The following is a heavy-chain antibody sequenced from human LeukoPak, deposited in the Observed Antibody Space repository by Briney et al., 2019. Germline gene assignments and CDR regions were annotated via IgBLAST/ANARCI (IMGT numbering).Heavy chain of an antibody. CDR2: IIPIFGAS. CDR1: GGTFRSYV. Sequence: SVKVSCKASGGTFRSYVVSWVRLAPGQGLEWMGGIIPIFGASKYAQKFQGRVTITTDESTSTAYMELSSLRSEDTAVYYCSRHARYNWKDGIDFWGQGTLVTVAS. J-gene: IGHJ4*02. D-gene: IGHD1-20*01. V-gene: IGHV1-69*05. CDR3: SRHARYNWKDGIDF.